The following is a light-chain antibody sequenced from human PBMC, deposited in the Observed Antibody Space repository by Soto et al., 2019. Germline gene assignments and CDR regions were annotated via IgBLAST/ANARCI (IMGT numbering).Light chain of an antibody. CDR1: ESITINS. Sequence: EIVLTQSPGTLSLSPGERATLSCRASESITINSLAWYQQKPGQAPRLLIYGAYNRATGIPDRFSGSGFGTDFTLTISRLEPEDFAVYYCQRYGSSLLLTFGQGTKVEVK. CDR3: QRYGSSLLLT. V-gene: IGKV3-20*01. J-gene: IGKJ1*01. CDR2: GAY.